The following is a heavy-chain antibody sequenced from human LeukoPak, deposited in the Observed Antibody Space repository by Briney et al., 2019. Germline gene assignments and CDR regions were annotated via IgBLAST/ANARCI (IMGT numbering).Heavy chain of an antibody. CDR2: ISSSTSYI. CDR3: ARGYNSVVVD. CDR1: GFTVSSNY. Sequence: GGSLRLSCAASGFTVSSNYMSWVRQAPGKGLEWVSSISSSTSYIYYADSVKGRFTISRDNAKNSLYLLMNSLRAEDTAVYYCARGYNSVVVDWGQGTLVTVSS. J-gene: IGHJ4*02. D-gene: IGHD5-12*01. V-gene: IGHV3-21*01.